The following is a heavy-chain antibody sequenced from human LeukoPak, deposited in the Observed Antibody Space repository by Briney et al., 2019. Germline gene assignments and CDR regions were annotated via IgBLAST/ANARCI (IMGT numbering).Heavy chain of an antibody. V-gene: IGHV4-34*01. Sequence: PSETLSLTCAVYGGSFSGYYWSWIRHPPGKGLEWIGEINHSGNTNYNPSLKSRVTISVDTSKNQFSLKLSSVTAADTAVYYCARGRIRSIAARQYYYMDVWGKGTTVTVSS. CDR1: GGSFSGYY. D-gene: IGHD6-6*01. J-gene: IGHJ6*03. CDR3: ARGRIRSIAARQYYYMDV. CDR2: INHSGNT.